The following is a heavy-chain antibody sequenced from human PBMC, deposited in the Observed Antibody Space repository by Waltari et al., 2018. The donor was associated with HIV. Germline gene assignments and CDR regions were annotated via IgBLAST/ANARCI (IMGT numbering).Heavy chain of an antibody. V-gene: IGHV3-74*01. CDR2: INSDGSST. Sequence: EVQLVESGGGLVQPGGSLSPSCAASGFTFSSSWMRWGQAPGKGLVLVSRINSDGSSTNYADSVKGLFTISRDNAKNTVYLQMNSLRAEDTALYYCASLYNYVWGSPPPFDYWGQGTLVTVSS. CDR3: ASLYNYVWGSPPPFDY. J-gene: IGHJ4*02. D-gene: IGHD3-16*01. CDR1: GFTFSSSW.